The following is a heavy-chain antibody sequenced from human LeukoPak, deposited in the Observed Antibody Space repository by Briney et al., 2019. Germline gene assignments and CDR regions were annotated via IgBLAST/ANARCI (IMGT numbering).Heavy chain of an antibody. V-gene: IGHV4-34*01. CDR1: GGSFSGYC. J-gene: IGHJ6*03. CDR2: INHSGST. Sequence: SEALSLTCAVYGGSFSGYCWSWIRQPPGKGLEWIGEINHSGSTNYNPSPKSRVTISVDTSKNQFSLKPSSVTAADTAVYYCGTYYYYYMDVWGKGTTVTVSS. CDR3: GTYYYYYMDV.